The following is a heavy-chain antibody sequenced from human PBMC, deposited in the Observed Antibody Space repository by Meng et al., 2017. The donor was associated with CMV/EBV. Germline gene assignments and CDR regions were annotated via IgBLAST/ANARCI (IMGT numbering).Heavy chain of an antibody. V-gene: IGHV4-34*01. CDR1: GGSFSGYY. CDR3: ARGGNWFDP. Sequence: VPLPQGGARLLKPSEPLSLTCAVYGGSFSGYYWSWIRQPPGKGLEWIGEINHSGSTNYNPSLKSRVTISVDTSKNQFSLKLSSVTAADTAVYYCARGGNWFDPWGQGTLVTASS. J-gene: IGHJ5*02. CDR2: INHSGST.